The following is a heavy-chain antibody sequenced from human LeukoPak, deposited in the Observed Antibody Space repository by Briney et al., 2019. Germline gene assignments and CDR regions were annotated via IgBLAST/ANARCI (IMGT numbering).Heavy chain of an antibody. V-gene: IGHV3-21*04. J-gene: IGHJ6*02. Sequence: PGGSLRLSCVASGFTFSSYSMNWVRQAPGKGLEWVSCISSSSSYIYYADSVKGRFTISRDNAKNSLYLQMNSLRAEDTALYYCARVRLAGVGGELYDMDVWGQGTTVTVSS. CDR3: ARVRLAGVGGELYDMDV. CDR2: ISSSSSYI. CDR1: GFTFSSYS. D-gene: IGHD2-21*01.